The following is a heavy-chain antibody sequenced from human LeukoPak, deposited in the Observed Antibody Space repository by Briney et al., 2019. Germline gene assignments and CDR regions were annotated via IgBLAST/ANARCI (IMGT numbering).Heavy chain of an antibody. J-gene: IGHJ3*01. Sequence: PGGSLRLSCAASGFTFSDDYMNWIRQAPGKGLEWVSYISSSGSSIYYPDSVKGRLTISRDNATNSLFLQMNSLRAEDTGVYYCASRRAGRYAFDLWGQGTKVIVSS. V-gene: IGHV3-11*04. CDR2: ISSSGSSI. CDR1: GFTFSDDY. D-gene: IGHD6-19*01. CDR3: ASRRAGRYAFDL.